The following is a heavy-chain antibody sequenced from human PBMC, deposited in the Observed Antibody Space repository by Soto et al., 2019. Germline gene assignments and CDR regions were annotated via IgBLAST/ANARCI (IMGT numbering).Heavy chain of an antibody. CDR3: ARDPGRIVVVPAASYYGMDV. CDR1: GDSVSSNSAA. Sequence: TLSLTCAISGDSVSSNSAAWNWIRQSPSRGLEWLGRTYYRSKWYNDYAVSVKSRITINPDTSKNQFSLQLNSVTPEDTAVYYCARDPGRIVVVPAASYYGMDVWAQGTTVTV. V-gene: IGHV6-1*01. J-gene: IGHJ6*02. D-gene: IGHD2-2*01. CDR2: TYYRSKWYN.